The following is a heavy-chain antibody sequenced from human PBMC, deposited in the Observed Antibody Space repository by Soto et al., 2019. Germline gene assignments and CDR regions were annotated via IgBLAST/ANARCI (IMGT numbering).Heavy chain of an antibody. J-gene: IGHJ4*02. V-gene: IGHV3-33*01. D-gene: IGHD6-13*01. Sequence: PGGSLRLSCAASGFMFRSYAMHWVRQAPGKGLEWVAGIWYDGSTKYYGDSVKGRYSISRDNSKNMLDLQMNSLRAEDTAVYYCARVASSSSWHIPHFDQWGQGTLVT. CDR3: ARVASSSSWHIPHFDQ. CDR2: IWYDGSTK. CDR1: GFMFRSYA.